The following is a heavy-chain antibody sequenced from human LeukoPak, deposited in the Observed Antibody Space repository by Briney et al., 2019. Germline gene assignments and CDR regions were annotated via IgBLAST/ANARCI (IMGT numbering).Heavy chain of an antibody. D-gene: IGHD2/OR15-2a*01. Sequence: GGSLRLSCAAPGFIFDDFAMHWVRQAPGKGLEWVSSISWNSVSTGYADSVKGRFTISRDNAKNSLYLQLNSLRAEDTALYYCAKDIGGGTFLGYYYMDVWGKGTTVTVSS. CDR1: GFIFDDFA. V-gene: IGHV3-9*01. J-gene: IGHJ6*03. CDR2: ISWNSVST. CDR3: AKDIGGGTFLGYYYMDV.